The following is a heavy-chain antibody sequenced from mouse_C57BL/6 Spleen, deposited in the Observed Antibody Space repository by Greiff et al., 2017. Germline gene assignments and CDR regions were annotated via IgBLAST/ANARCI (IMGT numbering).Heavy chain of an antibody. J-gene: IGHJ2*01. CDR3: ARYYGNYEDYFDY. V-gene: IGHV14-2*01. CDR2: IDPEDGET. CDR1: GYTFTSYW. Sequence: VQLQQPGAELVKPGASVKLSCKASGYTFTSYWMHWVKQRTEQGLEWIGRIDPEDGETKYAPKFQGKATITADTSSNTAYLQLSSLTSEDTAVYYCARYYGNYEDYFDYWGQGTTLTVSS. D-gene: IGHD2-1*01.